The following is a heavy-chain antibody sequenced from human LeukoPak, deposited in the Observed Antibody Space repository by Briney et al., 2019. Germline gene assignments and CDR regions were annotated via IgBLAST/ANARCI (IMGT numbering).Heavy chain of an antibody. J-gene: IGHJ4*02. CDR2: IYYSGST. D-gene: IGHD3-10*01. V-gene: IGHV4-59*08. CDR3: ARLSGYYGSGSFGY. CDR1: GVSISSYY. Sequence: SETLSLTCTVSGVSISSYYWSWIRQPPGKGLEWIGYIYYSGSTNYNPSLKSRVTISVDTSKNQFSLKLSSVTAADTAVYYCARLSGYYGSGSFGYWGQGTLVTVSS.